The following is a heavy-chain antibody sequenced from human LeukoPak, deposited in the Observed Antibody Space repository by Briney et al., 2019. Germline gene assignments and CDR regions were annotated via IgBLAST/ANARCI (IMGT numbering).Heavy chain of an antibody. CDR1: GFTFSSYG. CDR3: ARDPRLGAYFDY. J-gene: IGHJ4*02. Sequence: GGSLRLSCAASGFTFSSYGMHWVRQAPGKGLEWVAVISYDGSKKYYADSVKGRFTISRDNSKNTLYLQMNSLRAEDTAVYYCARDPRLGAYFDYWGQGTLVTVSS. CDR2: ISYDGSKK. V-gene: IGHV3-30*03. D-gene: IGHD1-26*01.